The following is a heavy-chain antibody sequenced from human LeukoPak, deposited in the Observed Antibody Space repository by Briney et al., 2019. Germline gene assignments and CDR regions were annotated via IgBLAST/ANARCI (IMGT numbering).Heavy chain of an antibody. D-gene: IGHD6-6*01. J-gene: IGHJ4*02. V-gene: IGHV3-21*01. CDR2: ISSSSSYI. CDR1: GFTFSSYS. Sequence: GGSLRLSYAASGFTFSSYSMNWVRQAPGKGLEWVSSISSSSSYIYYADSVKGRFTISRDNAKNSLYLQMNSLRAEDTAVYYCARVPIIAARLNYFDYWGQGTLVTVSS. CDR3: ARVPIIAARLNYFDY.